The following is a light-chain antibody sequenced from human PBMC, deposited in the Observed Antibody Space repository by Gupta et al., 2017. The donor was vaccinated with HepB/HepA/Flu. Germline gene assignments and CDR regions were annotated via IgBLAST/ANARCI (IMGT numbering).Light chain of an antibody. Sequence: DIVMTQSPDSLAVSLGERATINCKSSQSVLYSSNNKNYLAWYQQKPGQPPKLLIYWASTRESGVPDRFSGSGSGTDFTLTISSLQAEDVAVYYCQQDDSIPFTFGPGTKVDIK. J-gene: IGKJ3*01. CDR3: QQDDSIPFT. V-gene: IGKV4-1*01. CDR1: QSVLYSSNNKNY. CDR2: WAS.